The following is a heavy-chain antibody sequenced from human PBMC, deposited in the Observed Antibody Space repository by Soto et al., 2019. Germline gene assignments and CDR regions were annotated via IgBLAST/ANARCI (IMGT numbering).Heavy chain of an antibody. CDR2: IRSKVYGGTT. J-gene: IGHJ4*02. CDR3: SRDLYSYSSGWYSGY. V-gene: IGHV3-49*04. CDR1: GFTFSGYW. Sequence: PGGSLRLSCAASGFTFSGYWMNWVRQAPGKGLEWVGFIRSKVYGGTTEYAASVKGRFTISRDDSKSIAYLQMNSLKSEDTAVYYCSRDLYSYSSGWYSGYWGQGTLVTVSS. D-gene: IGHD6-19*01.